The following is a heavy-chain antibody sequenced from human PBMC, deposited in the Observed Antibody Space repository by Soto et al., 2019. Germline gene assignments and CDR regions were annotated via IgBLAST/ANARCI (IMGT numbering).Heavy chain of an antibody. D-gene: IGHD2-8*02. J-gene: IGHJ5*02. Sequence: SVEVSCEASGYTFKGYYMHWVRQAPGQGLEWMGRIIPILGIANYAQKFQGRVTITADKSTSTAYMELSSLRSEDTAVYYCARGRAGTGEKIFSCFDPWGQGTLVTVSS. CDR1: GYTFKGYY. V-gene: IGHV1-69*04. CDR3: ARGRAGTGEKIFSCFDP. CDR2: IIPILGIA.